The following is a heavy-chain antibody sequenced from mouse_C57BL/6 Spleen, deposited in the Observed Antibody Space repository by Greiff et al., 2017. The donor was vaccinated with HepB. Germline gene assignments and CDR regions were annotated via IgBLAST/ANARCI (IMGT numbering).Heavy chain of an antibody. Sequence: EVQLQQSGPELVKPGASVKISCMASGYTFTDYYMNWVKQSHGKSLEWIGDINPNNGGTSYNQKFKGKATLTVDKSSSTAYMELRSLTSEDSAVYYCARGGIYYGNYYAMDYWGQGTSVTVSS. CDR2: INPNNGGT. D-gene: IGHD2-1*01. CDR1: GYTFTDYY. CDR3: ARGGIYYGNYYAMDY. J-gene: IGHJ4*01. V-gene: IGHV1-26*01.